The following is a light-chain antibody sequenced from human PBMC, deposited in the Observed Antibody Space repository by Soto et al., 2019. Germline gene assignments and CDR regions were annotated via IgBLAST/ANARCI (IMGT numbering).Light chain of an antibody. CDR2: DVN. Sequence: QSALTQPASVSGSPGQSITISCTGTISDVGGYNYVSWYQQHPGKAPKLMIYDVNNRPSGVSNRFSGSKSGNTASLTISGLQAEDEADYSCSSYSSSNTLVFGGGTQLTVL. J-gene: IGLJ2*01. CDR1: ISDVGGYNY. CDR3: SSYSSSNTLV. V-gene: IGLV2-14*03.